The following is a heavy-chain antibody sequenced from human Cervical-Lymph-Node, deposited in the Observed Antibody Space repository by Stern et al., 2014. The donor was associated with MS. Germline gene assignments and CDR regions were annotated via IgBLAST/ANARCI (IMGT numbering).Heavy chain of an antibody. J-gene: IGHJ4*02. Sequence: VQLVESGGGVVQPERSLRLSCVASGFTFSNYGMHWVRQAPGMGLEWVAVLSHDRTYTDYADSVKGRFTVSRADAKNTLYLKMNSLRAENTSVYYCARDVDLGMDSGGQGPLVPVPS. CDR2: LSHDRTYT. CDR1: GFTFSNYG. CDR3: ARDVDLGMDS. V-gene: IGHV3-33*01. D-gene: IGHD1-14*01.